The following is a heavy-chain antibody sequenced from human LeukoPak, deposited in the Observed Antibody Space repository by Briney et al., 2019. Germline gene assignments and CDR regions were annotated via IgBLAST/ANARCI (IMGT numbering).Heavy chain of an antibody. D-gene: IGHD3-22*01. J-gene: IGHJ4*02. Sequence: GGSLRLSCAASGFTFSSYEMNWVRQAPGKGLEWVSYISSSGSTIYYADSVKGRFTISRDNAKNSLYLQMNSLRDEDTAVYYCARGLRYDKDYWGQGTLVTVSS. CDR1: GFTFSSYE. V-gene: IGHV3-48*03. CDR2: ISSSGSTI. CDR3: ARGLRYDKDY.